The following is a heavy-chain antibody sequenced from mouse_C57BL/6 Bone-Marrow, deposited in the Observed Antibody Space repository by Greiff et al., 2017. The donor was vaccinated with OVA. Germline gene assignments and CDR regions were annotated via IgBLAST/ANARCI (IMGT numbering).Heavy chain of an antibody. Sequence: VHLVESGAELVRPGASVKLSCKASGYTFTDYYINWVKQRPGQGLEWIARIYPGSGNTYYNEKFKGKATLTAEKSSSTAYMQRSSLTSEDSAVYFCARREYGGVYWYFDVWGTGTTVTGSS. CDR3: ARREYGGVYWYFDV. J-gene: IGHJ1*03. CDR2: IYPGSGNT. V-gene: IGHV1-76*01. D-gene: IGHD5-1*01. CDR1: GYTFTDYY.